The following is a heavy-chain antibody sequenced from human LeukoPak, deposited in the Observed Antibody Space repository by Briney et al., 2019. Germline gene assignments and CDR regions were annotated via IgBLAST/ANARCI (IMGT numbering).Heavy chain of an antibody. V-gene: IGHV1-2*02. Sequence: GASVKVSCKASGYTFTGYYVQWVRQAPGQGPEWMGWMNSESGVTNYAQKFQGRVTLTRDTSINTAYMELGSLRSDDTALYYCARDPADDDVGIDYWGQGTLITVSS. CDR2: MNSESGVT. CDR3: ARDPADDDVGIDY. J-gene: IGHJ4*02. D-gene: IGHD2-15*01. CDR1: GYTFTGYY.